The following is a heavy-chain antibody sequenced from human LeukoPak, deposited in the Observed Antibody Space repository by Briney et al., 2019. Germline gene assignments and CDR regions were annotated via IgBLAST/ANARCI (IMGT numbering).Heavy chain of an antibody. D-gene: IGHD3-22*01. Sequence: SETLSLTCTVSGRSISSYYWSWIRQPPGKGLEWIGYIYYSGSTNYNPSFKSRVTISVDTSKSQCSLKLSSVTAADTAVYYCARWDVYYYDKAGFAPWGEGSLVTVSS. CDR2: IYYSGST. J-gene: IGHJ5*02. V-gene: IGHV4-59*12. CDR3: ARWDVYYYDKAGFAP. CDR1: GRSISSYY.